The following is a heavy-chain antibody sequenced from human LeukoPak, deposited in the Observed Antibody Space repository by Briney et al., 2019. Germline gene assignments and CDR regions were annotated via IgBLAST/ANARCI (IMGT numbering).Heavy chain of an antibody. CDR1: GFTFSNAW. Sequence: GGSLRLSCAASGFTFSNAWMSWVRQAPGKGLEWVGRIKSKTDGGTTDYAAPVKGLFTISRDNSKNTLYLQMNSLRAEDTAVYYCAKDDVLYGDYGPWYFDYWGQGTLVTVSS. CDR3: AKDDVLYGDYGPWYFDY. V-gene: IGHV3-15*01. J-gene: IGHJ4*02. D-gene: IGHD4-17*01. CDR2: IKSKTDGGTT.